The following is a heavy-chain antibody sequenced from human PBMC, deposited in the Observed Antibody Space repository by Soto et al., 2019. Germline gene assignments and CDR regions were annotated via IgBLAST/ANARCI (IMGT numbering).Heavy chain of an antibody. J-gene: IGHJ6*01. V-gene: IGHV3-23*01. CDR1: GVSFDNYP. Sequence: EVQLLESGVGVGQPGGSLRLSCTASGVSFDNYPMSWFRQAPGSGLQGGSTIDDSGAGTYYADSVKGRFTISRDNSKDTLYLPMSGLRADDTAVYHWVKEAPYVVLEKTSAPGVDGWGPGTTVTVS. CDR3: VKEAPYVVLEKTSAPGVDG. CDR2: IDDSGAGT. D-gene: IGHD2-21*01.